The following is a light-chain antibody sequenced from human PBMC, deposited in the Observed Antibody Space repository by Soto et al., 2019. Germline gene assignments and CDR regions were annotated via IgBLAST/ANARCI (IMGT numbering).Light chain of an antibody. J-gene: IGKJ4*01. CDR2: AAS. CDR1: QGIDNY. V-gene: IGKV1-16*02. CDR3: QQYNSYPLT. Sequence: DLQMTQSPSSLSASVGDRVTITCRASQGIDNYLAWFQQKPGKAPRSLIYAASSSQTGVPSKFSGSGSGTDFILTISSLQPEDSATYYCQQYNSYPLTFGGGTKVENK.